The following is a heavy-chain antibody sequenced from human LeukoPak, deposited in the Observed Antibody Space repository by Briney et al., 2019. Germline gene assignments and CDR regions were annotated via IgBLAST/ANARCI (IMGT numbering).Heavy chain of an antibody. Sequence: SETLSLTCTVSSGSIISSTYYWGWIRQPPGKGLEWIGSIYYSGSTYYNPSLKSRITISVDTSKNQFSLKLSSVTAADTAVFYCATSGWYLLPGIYWGQGTLVTVSS. V-gene: IGHV4-39*01. D-gene: IGHD6-19*01. CDR1: SGSIISSTYY. CDR2: IYYSGST. J-gene: IGHJ4*02. CDR3: ATSGWYLLPGIY.